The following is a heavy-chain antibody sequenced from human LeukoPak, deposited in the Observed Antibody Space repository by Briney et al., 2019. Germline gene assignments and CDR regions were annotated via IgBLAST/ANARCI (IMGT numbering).Heavy chain of an antibody. Sequence: PGGSLRLSCAASGFTFSDYYMSWIRQAPGKGLEWVSYISSSSSTRSYADSVKGRFTISRDNAKNSLYLQMNSLRAEDTAVYYCARVYYDSSGPYWGQGTLVTVSS. J-gene: IGHJ4*02. V-gene: IGHV3-11*04. D-gene: IGHD3-22*01. CDR3: ARVYYDSSGPY. CDR1: GFTFSDYY. CDR2: ISSSSSTR.